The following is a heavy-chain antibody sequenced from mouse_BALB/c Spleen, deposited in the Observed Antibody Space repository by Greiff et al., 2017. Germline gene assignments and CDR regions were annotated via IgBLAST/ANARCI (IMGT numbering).Heavy chain of an antibody. Sequence: EVQRVESGGGLVKPGGSLKLSCAASGFTFSSYAMSWVRQTPEKRLEWVATISSGGSYTYYPDSVKGRFTISRDNAKNTLYLQMSSLRSEDTAMYYCATGRYDGNFDYWGQGTTLTVSS. CDR3: ATGRYDGNFDY. CDR2: ISSGGSYT. V-gene: IGHV5-9-3*01. J-gene: IGHJ2*01. CDR1: GFTFSSYA. D-gene: IGHD2-14*01.